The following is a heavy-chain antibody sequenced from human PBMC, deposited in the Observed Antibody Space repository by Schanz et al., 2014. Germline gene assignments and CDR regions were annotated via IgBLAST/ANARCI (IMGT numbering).Heavy chain of an antibody. Sequence: EVQLLESGGGLVQPGGSLRLSCAASGFTFSSYAMTWVRQAPGMGLEWVSAISGRDGSTYYADSVRGRFTISRDNSKNTLYLQMNSLRPEDTAVYYCARERTNYGGNSYFFDHWGQGTLVTVSS. D-gene: IGHD2-21*02. J-gene: IGHJ4*02. CDR2: ISGRDGST. CDR3: ARERTNYGGNSYFFDH. CDR1: GFTFSSYA. V-gene: IGHV3-23*01.